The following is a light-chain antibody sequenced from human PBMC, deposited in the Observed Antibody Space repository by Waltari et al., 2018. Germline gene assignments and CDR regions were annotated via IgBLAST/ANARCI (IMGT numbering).Light chain of an antibody. CDR2: KAS. V-gene: IGKV1-5*03. CDR1: QSISGW. CDR3: QHYNSYSPIT. Sequence: DIQMTQSTSTLSASIGDRVTITCRASQSISGWLAWYQQKPGKAPKILIFKASNLQSGVPSRFSGSGSGTDFTLTISSLQPDDFATYYCQHYNSYSPITFGQGTRLEIK. J-gene: IGKJ5*01.